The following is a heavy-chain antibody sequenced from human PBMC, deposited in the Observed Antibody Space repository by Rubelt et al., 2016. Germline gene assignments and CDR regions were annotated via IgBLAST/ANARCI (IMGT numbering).Heavy chain of an antibody. J-gene: IGHJ4*02. CDR3: ARREGYCSGGTCYFDY. V-gene: IGHV3-11*04. D-gene: IGHD2-15*01. Sequence: VSGKGLEWVSHISSSGSAIHYGDSVQGRFTISRDNAKNTLYLQMNSLRAEDTAVYYCARREGYCSGGTCYFDYWGQGTLVTVSS. CDR2: ISSSGSAI.